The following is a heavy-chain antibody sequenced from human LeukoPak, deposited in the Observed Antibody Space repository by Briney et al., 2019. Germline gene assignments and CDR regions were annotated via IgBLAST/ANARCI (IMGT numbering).Heavy chain of an antibody. CDR2: IKQDGSEK. CDR1: GFTFSSYW. V-gene: IGHV3-7*01. J-gene: IGHJ5*02. CDR3: ARTHGSGDNWFDP. D-gene: IGHD3-10*01. Sequence: PGGSLRLSCAASGFTFSSYWMSWVRQAPGKGLEWVANIKQDGSEKYYVDSVKGRFTISRDNAKNSLYLQMNSLRAEDTAVYYCARTHGSGDNWFDPWGQGTLVTVSS.